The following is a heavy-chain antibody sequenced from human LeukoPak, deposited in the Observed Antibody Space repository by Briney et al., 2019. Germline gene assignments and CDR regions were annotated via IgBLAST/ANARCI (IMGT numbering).Heavy chain of an antibody. D-gene: IGHD6-13*01. Sequence: VASVKVSCKASGYTFTGYYMHWVRQAPGQGLEWMGWINPNSGGTNYAQKFQGRVTMTRDTSISTAYMELSRLRSDDTAVYYCAREASGIAAARDWGQGTLDTVSS. CDR3: AREASGIAAARD. CDR1: GYTFTGYY. V-gene: IGHV1-2*02. J-gene: IGHJ4*02. CDR2: INPNSGGT.